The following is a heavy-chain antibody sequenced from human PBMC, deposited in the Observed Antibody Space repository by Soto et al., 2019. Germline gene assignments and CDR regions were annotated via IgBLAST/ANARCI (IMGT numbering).Heavy chain of an antibody. CDR1: GGSISSSSYY. J-gene: IGHJ6*02. D-gene: IGHD7-27*01. Sequence: PSETLSLTCTVSGGSISSSSYYWGWIRQPPGKGLEWIGSIYYSGSTYYNPSLKSRVTISVDTSKNQFSLKLSSVTAADTAVYYCARGKPQPGVSGMDVWGQGTTVTVSS. CDR3: ARGKPQPGVSGMDV. V-gene: IGHV4-39*07. CDR2: IYYSGST.